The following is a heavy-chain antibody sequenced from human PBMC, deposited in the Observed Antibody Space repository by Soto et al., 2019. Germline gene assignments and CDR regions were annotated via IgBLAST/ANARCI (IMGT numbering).Heavy chain of an antibody. CDR1: GGSFSGYY. D-gene: IGHD6-13*01. CDR3: ARGGAAAKIGRIHWFDP. J-gene: IGHJ5*02. Sequence: SETLSLTCAVYGGSFSGYYWSLIRQPPGKGLEWIGEINHSGSTNYNPSLKSRVTISVDTSKNQFSLKLSSVTAADTAVYYCARGGAAAKIGRIHWFDPWGQGTLVTVSS. V-gene: IGHV4-34*01. CDR2: INHSGST.